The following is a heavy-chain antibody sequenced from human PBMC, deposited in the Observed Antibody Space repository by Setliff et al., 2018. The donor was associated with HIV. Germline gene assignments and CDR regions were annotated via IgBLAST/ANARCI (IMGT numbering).Heavy chain of an antibody. J-gene: IGHJ4*02. Sequence: PGGSLRLSCLASGFSFTNYWMHWVRQAPGKGLVWVSRIDSDGSDTNYADSVKGRFTISRDNAKQSLYLQMHRLTDVDTAKYYCLRHNSSSRSGDSWGQGTRVTVSS. CDR3: LRHNSSSRSGDS. D-gene: IGHD6-6*01. CDR1: GFSFTNYW. V-gene: IGHV3-74*01. CDR2: IDSDGSDT.